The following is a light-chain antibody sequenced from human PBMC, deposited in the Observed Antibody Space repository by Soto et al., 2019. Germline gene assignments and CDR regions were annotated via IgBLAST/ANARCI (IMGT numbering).Light chain of an antibody. J-gene: IGKJ1*01. V-gene: IGKV1-39*01. Sequence: DSQMTQAPSSLAASVGDRVTITCRTSQTISSYLNWYQQKPGKAPKLLIYAASNLQSGVPSRFSGSGSGTDFTLTISSLEPEDSATYFCQQSYTFGQGTKVDIK. CDR1: QTISSY. CDR2: AAS. CDR3: QQSYT.